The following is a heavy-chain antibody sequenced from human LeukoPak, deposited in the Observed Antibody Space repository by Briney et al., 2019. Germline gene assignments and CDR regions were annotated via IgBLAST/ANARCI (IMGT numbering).Heavy chain of an antibody. CDR2: ISSSSSYT. J-gene: IGHJ5*02. V-gene: IGHV3-11*06. Sequence: SLTLSCSASGFTFSDYYIRWIRQAPGKWLAWVSYISSSSSYTNYADSLKGRFTISRDTAKNALYLKMNRLRDEYTAVYYCARSIVRGGIIDHWGQGTLVTVSS. CDR1: GFTFSDYY. D-gene: IGHD3-10*01. CDR3: ARSIVRGGIIDH.